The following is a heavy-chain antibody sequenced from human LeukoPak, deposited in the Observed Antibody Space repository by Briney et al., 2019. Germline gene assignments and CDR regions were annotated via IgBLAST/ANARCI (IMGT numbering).Heavy chain of an antibody. CDR1: GXSFTSHW. CDR3: AIFSSSSGCDY. J-gene: IGHJ4*02. Sequence: GESLKISCEGSGXSFTSHWGGWVRQMPGKGLEWMGLINPGDSDIRYSPSLQGQVTISVDKSITTAYLEWSSLKASDTAMYYCAIFSSSSGCDYWGQGTLVTVSS. D-gene: IGHD3-22*01. CDR2: INPGDSDI. V-gene: IGHV5-51*01.